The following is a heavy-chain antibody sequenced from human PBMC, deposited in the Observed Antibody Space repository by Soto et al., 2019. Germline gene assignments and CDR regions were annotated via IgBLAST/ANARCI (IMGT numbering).Heavy chain of an antibody. CDR3: ARGGGYYDFWSGYHKRGNWFDP. Sequence: SETMSLTSAVYGGTFSGYYWSWIRQNPGKGLEWIGEINHSGSTNYNPSLKSRVTISVDTSKNQFSLKLSSVTAADTAVYYCARGGGYYDFWSGYHKRGNWFDPWGQGTLVTVSS. V-gene: IGHV4-34*01. J-gene: IGHJ5*02. CDR1: GGTFSGYY. D-gene: IGHD3-3*01. CDR2: INHSGST.